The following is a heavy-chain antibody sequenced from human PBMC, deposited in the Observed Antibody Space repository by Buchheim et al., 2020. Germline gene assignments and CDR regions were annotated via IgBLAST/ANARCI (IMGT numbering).Heavy chain of an antibody. CDR3: ARDDDYGDYTLDY. J-gene: IGHJ4*02. Sequence: QVQLVESGGGVVQPGGSLRLSCAASGFTFSSFALHWVRQAPGKGLEWVAVISYDGNKKYYADSVKGRFTISRDNSKNTLYLQMNSLRAEDMAVYYCARDDDYGDYTLDYWGQGTL. CDR1: GFTFSSFA. V-gene: IGHV3-30-3*01. D-gene: IGHD4-17*01. CDR2: ISYDGNKK.